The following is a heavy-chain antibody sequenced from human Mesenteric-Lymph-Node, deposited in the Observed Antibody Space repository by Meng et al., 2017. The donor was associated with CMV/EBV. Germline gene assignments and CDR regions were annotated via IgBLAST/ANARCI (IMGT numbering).Heavy chain of an antibody. CDR1: GFAVTNTH. D-gene: IGHD4-23*01. CDR3: ARDQNWYLGYYGMHV. J-gene: IGHJ6*02. CDR2: IYNVGST. Sequence: GESLKISCAASGFAVTNTHMSWVRQAPGKGLEWVSLIYNVGSTYYADSVKGRFTISRDTSKNTLYLDMDNLRADDTAVYYCARDQNWYLGYYGMHVWGQGTTVTVSS. V-gene: IGHV3-53*01.